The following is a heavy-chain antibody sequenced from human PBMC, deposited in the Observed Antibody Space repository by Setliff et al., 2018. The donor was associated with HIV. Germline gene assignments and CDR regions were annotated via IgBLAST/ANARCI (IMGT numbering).Heavy chain of an antibody. V-gene: IGHV1-46*01. J-gene: IGHJ3*02. D-gene: IGHD3-22*01. CDR2: INLGAGST. Sequence: ASVKVSCKASGLTFTSYYMHWVRQVPGQGLEWMGIINLGAGSTSYAQNFQGRVTMTGDTSTDTAYMELSSLTYEDTVVYYCAKERFTLIGLDSFDIWGKGTMVTVSS. CDR1: GLTFTSYY. CDR3: AKERFTLIGLDSFDI.